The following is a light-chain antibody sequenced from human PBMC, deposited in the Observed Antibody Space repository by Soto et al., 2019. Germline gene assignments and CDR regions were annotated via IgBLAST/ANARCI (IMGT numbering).Light chain of an antibody. CDR1: QSVSTSY. J-gene: IGKJ1*01. Sequence: DIVLTQSPGTLSLSPGDRATLSCRASQSVSTSYLAWYQQKPGQAPRLLIYGASTRATGVPARFSGSGSGTDFTLTISRLEPEDFAVYYCQQYGSSGTFGQGTKVDIK. CDR2: GAS. V-gene: IGKV3-20*01. CDR3: QQYGSSGT.